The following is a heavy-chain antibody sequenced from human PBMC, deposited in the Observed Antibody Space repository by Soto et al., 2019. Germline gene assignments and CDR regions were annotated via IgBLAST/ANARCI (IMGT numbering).Heavy chain of an antibody. D-gene: IGHD1-26*01. V-gene: IGHV5-51*01. J-gene: IGHJ6*02. Sequence: GESLKISCKVSGYSFTKYWIGWVRQMPGKGLEWMGIIYPDDSDIRYSPSFQGQVTISADKSTSTAYLQWSSLKASDTAMYYCARRQWELLRGLDVWGQGTTVTVSS. CDR1: GYSFTKYW. CDR3: ARRQWELLRGLDV. CDR2: IYPDDSDI.